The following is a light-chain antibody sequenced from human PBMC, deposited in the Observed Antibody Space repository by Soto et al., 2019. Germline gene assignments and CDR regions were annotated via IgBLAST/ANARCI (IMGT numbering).Light chain of an antibody. V-gene: IGKV1-5*03. CDR2: KAS. J-gene: IGKJ5*01. CDR3: QQYNIWRPIS. CDR1: QTISSW. Sequence: IQVTQSPSTLSVSVGERVTITCRASQTISSWLAWYQQKPGKAPKLLIYKASTLKSGVPSRFSGSGSATEFTLPIISLQPADFAAYDGQQYNIWRPISFGQGTRLEIK.